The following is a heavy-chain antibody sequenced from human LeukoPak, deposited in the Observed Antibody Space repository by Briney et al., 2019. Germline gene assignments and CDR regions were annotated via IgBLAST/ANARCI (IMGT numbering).Heavy chain of an antibody. CDR3: ARGPPYYYDMDL. CDR1: GFTSSSYW. V-gene: IGHV3-74*01. CDR2: IISDGSRT. J-gene: IGHJ6*02. Sequence: GGSLRLSCAASGFTSSSYWMYWVRQAPGKGLVWVSHIISDGSRTTYADSVKGRFTISRDNAKNTLYLQMNSLRAEDTAVYYCARGPPYYYDMDLWGQGTTVTVSS.